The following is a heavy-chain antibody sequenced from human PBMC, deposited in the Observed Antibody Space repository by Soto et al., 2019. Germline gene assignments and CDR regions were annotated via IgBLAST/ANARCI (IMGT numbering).Heavy chain of an antibody. CDR3: ARDSGFGMGYGMDV. V-gene: IGHV4-30-2*01. Sequence: QLQLQESGSGLVKPSQTLSLTCAVSGGSISSGGYSWSWIRQPPGKGLEWIGYIYHSGSTYYNPSLKSRVAISVDRSKNQCSVKLGSVTAADTAVYYCARDSGFGMGYGMDVWGQGTTVTVSS. CDR2: IYHSGST. J-gene: IGHJ6*02. D-gene: IGHD3-10*01. CDR1: GGSISSGGYS.